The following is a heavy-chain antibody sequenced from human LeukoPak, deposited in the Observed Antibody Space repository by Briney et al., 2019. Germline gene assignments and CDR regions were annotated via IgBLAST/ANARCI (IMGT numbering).Heavy chain of an antibody. CDR3: ARDGVGSGSYPGDYYYYYYMDV. Sequence: ASVKVSCKASGGTFSSYAISWVRQAPGQGLEWMGWMNPNSGNTGYAQKFQGRVTMARNTSISTAYMELSSLRSEDTAVYYCARDGVGSGSYPGDYYYYYYMDVWGKGTTVTISS. CDR2: MNPNSGNT. J-gene: IGHJ6*03. V-gene: IGHV1-8*02. D-gene: IGHD1-26*01. CDR1: GGTFSSYA.